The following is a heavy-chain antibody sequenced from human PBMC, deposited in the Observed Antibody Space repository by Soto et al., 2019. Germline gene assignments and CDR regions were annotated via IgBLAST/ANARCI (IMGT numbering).Heavy chain of an antibody. CDR1: GYTFTSYG. D-gene: IGHD2-15*01. Sequence: QVQLVQSGAEVKKPGASVKVSCKASGYTFTSYGISWVRQAPGQGLEWMGWISAYNGNTNYAQKLQGRVTMTTDTSTSTAYMELRSLRSDDTAVYYCARDVKCSGGGCYDYYYYGMDVWGQGTTVTVSS. J-gene: IGHJ6*02. V-gene: IGHV1-18*01. CDR3: ARDVKCSGGGCYDYYYYGMDV. CDR2: ISAYNGNT.